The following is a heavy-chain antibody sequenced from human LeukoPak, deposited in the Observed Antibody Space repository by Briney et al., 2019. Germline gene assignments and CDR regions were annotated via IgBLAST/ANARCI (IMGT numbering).Heavy chain of an antibody. J-gene: IGHJ4*02. Sequence: SETLSLTCTVSGGSISSYYWGWIRQPPGKGLEWIGYIYYSGSTNYNPSLKSRVSILVDTSKKQFSLELSSVTAADTAVYYCARLLTSSTSWHIDYWGQGTLVTVSS. CDR3: ARLLTSSTSWHIDY. CDR1: GGSISSYY. CDR2: IYYSGST. D-gene: IGHD2-2*01. V-gene: IGHV4-59*12.